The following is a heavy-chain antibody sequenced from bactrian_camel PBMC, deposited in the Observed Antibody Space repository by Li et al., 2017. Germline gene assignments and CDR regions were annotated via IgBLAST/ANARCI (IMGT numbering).Heavy chain of an antibody. J-gene: IGHJ6*01. CDR2: IAIGGGST. CDR3: AAGPFAFCTRGYFPNHEPFGL. Sequence: VQLVESGGGSVQPGGSLTLACVVPTYRSKCVAWFRQAPGKEREGVAAIAIGGGSTYYNNAVKGRFTISTDNAKYTLYLQMDSLKPEDTAMYYCAAGPFAFCTRGYFPNHEPFGLWGQGTQVTVSS. CDR1: TYRSKC. V-gene: IGHV3S1*01. D-gene: IGHD1*01.